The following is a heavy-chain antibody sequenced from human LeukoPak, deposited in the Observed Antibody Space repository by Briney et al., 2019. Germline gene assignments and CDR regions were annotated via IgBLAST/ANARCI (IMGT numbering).Heavy chain of an antibody. V-gene: IGHV1-8*01. CDR1: GYTFTSYD. J-gene: IGHJ4*02. D-gene: IGHD1-26*01. CDR3: ARVGSGSYLPDY. CDR2: MNPNSGNT. Sequence: ASVTVSCTASGYTFTSYDINWVRQATGQGLEWMGWMNPNSGNTGYAQKFQGRVTMTRNTSISTAYMELSSLRSEDTAVYYCARVGSGSYLPDYWGQGTLVTASS.